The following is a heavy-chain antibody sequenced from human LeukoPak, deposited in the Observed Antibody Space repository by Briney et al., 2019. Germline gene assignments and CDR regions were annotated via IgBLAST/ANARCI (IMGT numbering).Heavy chain of an antibody. CDR1: GFSFSSYA. Sequence: GRSRRLACAASGFSFSSYAMSWVRQAPGKGLEWVSAISGSGGSTYYADSVKGRFTSSRDNSKNTLYLQMTSLRAEDTAVYYCAKDQGGSSSWYSKFDYWGQGTLVTVSS. CDR3: AKDQGGSSSWYSKFDY. J-gene: IGHJ4*02. D-gene: IGHD6-13*01. CDR2: ISGSGGST. V-gene: IGHV3-23*01.